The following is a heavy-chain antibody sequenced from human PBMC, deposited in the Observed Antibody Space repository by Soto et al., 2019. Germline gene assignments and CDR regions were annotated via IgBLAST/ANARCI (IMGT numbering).Heavy chain of an antibody. Sequence: ASVQVSCKASGYTFPSYSTIWVRQAPGQGLECMGWLSAYNDNTKYAQKSQDRVTMTTDTSTSPGYLELRSVTADDTAVYYCARGGVAVTSGYSGYWGRGTMVTVSS. CDR3: ARGGVAVTSGYSGY. CDR1: GYTFPSYS. CDR2: LSAYNDNT. J-gene: IGHJ4*02. D-gene: IGHD4-4*01. V-gene: IGHV1-18*04.